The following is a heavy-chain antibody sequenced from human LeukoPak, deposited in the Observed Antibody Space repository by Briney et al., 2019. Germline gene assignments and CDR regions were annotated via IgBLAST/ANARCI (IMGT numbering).Heavy chain of an antibody. CDR2: INPSGGST. V-gene: IGHV1-46*01. CDR1: GYTFTSYG. Sequence: GSSVKVSCKDSGYTFTSYGISWVRQAPGQGLEWMGIINPSGGSTSYAQKFQGRVTMTRDTSTSTVYMELSSLRSEDTAVYYCARESGVDYYDSSGYVNWFDPWGQGTLVTVSS. J-gene: IGHJ5*02. CDR3: ARESGVDYYDSSGYVNWFDP. D-gene: IGHD3-22*01.